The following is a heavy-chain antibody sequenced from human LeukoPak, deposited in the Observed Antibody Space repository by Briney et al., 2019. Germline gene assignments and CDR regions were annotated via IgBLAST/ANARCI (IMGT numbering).Heavy chain of an antibody. CDR1: GFTFDICA. CDR2: IGGPTET. J-gene: IGHJ6*03. D-gene: IGHD3-10*01. Sequence: GGSLSLSCVTSGFTFDICAMSWVRQAPGKGPEWVSSIGGPTETFYADSVEGRFTVSRDNAKNSLYLQMNSLRAEDTAVYYCARSGRGVDSFYFYMDVWGKGTTVTVSS. V-gene: IGHV3-69-1*01. CDR3: ARSGRGVDSFYFYMDV.